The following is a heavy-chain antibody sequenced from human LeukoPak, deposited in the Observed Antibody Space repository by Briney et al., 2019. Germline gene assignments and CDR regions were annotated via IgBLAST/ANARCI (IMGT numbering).Heavy chain of an antibody. D-gene: IGHD5-12*01. V-gene: IGHV3-74*01. CDR3: ARGGYPGAFDY. CDR2: INSDGSDT. J-gene: IGHJ4*02. Sequence: PGGSLRLSCAASGFTFSTYWMHWVRQAPGKGLVWVSRINSDGSDTSYADSVKGRFTISRDNAKNTLYLQMNSLRDEDTAVYYCARGGYPGAFDYWGRGALVTVSS. CDR1: GFTFSTYW.